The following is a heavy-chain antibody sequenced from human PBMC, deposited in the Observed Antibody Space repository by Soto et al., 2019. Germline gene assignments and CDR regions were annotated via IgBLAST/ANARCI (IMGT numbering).Heavy chain of an antibody. CDR1: GFTFGNYA. CDR2: IGGTGNNI. D-gene: IGHD1-7*01. J-gene: IGHJ4*02. Sequence: PGGSLRLSCAASGFTFGNYAMSWVRQAPGKGLQWVSAIGGTGNNIYYADSVKGRFIISRDKSKNTLYLQMNSLRAADTAVYYCASRDPGTSVDYWGQGTLVTVSS. V-gene: IGHV3-23*01. CDR3: ASRDPGTSVDY.